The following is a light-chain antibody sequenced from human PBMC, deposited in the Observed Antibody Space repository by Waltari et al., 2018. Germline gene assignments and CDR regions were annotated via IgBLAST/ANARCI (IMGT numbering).Light chain of an antibody. CDR2: QDR. CDR3: QAWDSSTAV. CDR1: KLGDKY. J-gene: IGLJ2*01. V-gene: IGLV3-1*01. Sequence: SYELTQPPSVSVSPGQTASITCSGDKLGDKYACWYQQKPGQAPVLGIYQDRKRASGIPRRFAGSNSGNTATLTISGTQAMDEADYYCQAWDSSTAVFGGGTKLTVL.